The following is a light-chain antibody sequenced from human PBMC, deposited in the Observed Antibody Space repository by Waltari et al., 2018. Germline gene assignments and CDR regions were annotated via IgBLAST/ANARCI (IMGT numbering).Light chain of an antibody. V-gene: IGKV4-1*01. J-gene: IGKJ1*01. CDR1: RSVLYSSNNNNY. Sequence: DIVMTQSPDSLALSLGERATINCKSSRSVLYSSNNNNYLAWYQQQPRQPPKLLISWASTREAGVPDRFSGGGSGTDFTLTISSLQAEDVAVYYCHQYYDTPQTFGQGTKVEIK. CDR2: WAS. CDR3: HQYYDTPQT.